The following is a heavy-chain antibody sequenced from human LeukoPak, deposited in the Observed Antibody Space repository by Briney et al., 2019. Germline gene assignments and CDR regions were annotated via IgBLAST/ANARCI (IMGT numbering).Heavy chain of an antibody. V-gene: IGHV4-34*01. Sequence: SETLSLTCAVYGGSFSGYYWSWIPHPPGKGLEWIGEINHSGSTNYNPSLKSRVTILVDTPKNQFSLKLSSVTAADTAVYYCAGSIAVAVLFDYWGQGTLVTVSS. D-gene: IGHD6-19*01. CDR3: AGSIAVAVLFDY. CDR2: INHSGST. J-gene: IGHJ4*02. CDR1: GGSFSGYY.